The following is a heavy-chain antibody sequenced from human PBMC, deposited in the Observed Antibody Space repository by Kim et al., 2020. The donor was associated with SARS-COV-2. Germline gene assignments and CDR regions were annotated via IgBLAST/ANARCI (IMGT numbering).Heavy chain of an antibody. J-gene: IGHJ4*02. Sequence: SVKGRFTISRDNAKNSLYLQMNSLRAEDTAVYYCARDCGGYSSGWYYFDYWGQGTLVTVSS. D-gene: IGHD6-19*01. CDR3: ARDCGGYSSGWYYFDY. V-gene: IGHV3-11*04.